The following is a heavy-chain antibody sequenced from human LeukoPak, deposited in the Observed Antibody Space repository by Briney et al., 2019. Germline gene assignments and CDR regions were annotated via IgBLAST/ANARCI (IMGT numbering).Heavy chain of an antibody. D-gene: IGHD3-9*01. CDR2: ISAYNANT. CDR1: GYTFTNYG. J-gene: IGHJ6*04. V-gene: IGHV1-18*04. CDR3: ARTDYDILTGARMDV. Sequence: ASVKVSCKASGYTFTNYGITWVRQAPGQGIEWMGWISAYNANTNYARKFQGRVTMTTDTSTSTVYMELRSLRSDDTSIYYCARTDYDILTGARMDVWGKGTTVTVSS.